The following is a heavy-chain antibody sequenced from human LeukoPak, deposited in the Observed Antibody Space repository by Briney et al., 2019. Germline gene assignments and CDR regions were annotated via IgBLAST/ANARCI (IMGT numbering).Heavy chain of an antibody. Sequence: ASVKVSCKAPGYTFTGYYMHWVRQAPGQGLEWMGWINPNSGGTNYAQKFQGRVTMTRDTSISTAYMELSRLRSDDTAVYYCARIYCSSTSCYIDYWGQGTLVTVSS. CDR1: GYTFTGYY. CDR3: ARIYCSSTSCYIDY. D-gene: IGHD2-2*02. J-gene: IGHJ4*02. CDR2: INPNSGGT. V-gene: IGHV1-2*02.